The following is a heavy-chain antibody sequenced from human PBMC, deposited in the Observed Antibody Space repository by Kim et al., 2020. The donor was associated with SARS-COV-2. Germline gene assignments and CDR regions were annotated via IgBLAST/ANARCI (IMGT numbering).Heavy chain of an antibody. Sequence: GGSLRLSCAASGFTFSNAWMSCVRQAPGKGLEWVGRIKSKTDGGTTDYAAPVKGRFTISRDDSKNTLYLQMNSLKTEDTAVYYCTTDPDYYDSSGETPVDYWGQGTLVTVSS. D-gene: IGHD3-22*01. CDR3: TTDPDYYDSSGETPVDY. V-gene: IGHV3-15*01. J-gene: IGHJ4*02. CDR1: GFTFSNAW. CDR2: IKSKTDGGTT.